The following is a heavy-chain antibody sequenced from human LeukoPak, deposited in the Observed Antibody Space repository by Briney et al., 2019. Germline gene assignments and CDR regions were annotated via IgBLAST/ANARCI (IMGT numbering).Heavy chain of an antibody. V-gene: IGHV3-23*01. D-gene: IGHD6-13*01. J-gene: IGHJ4*02. CDR3: AKRRSGGSSWYYFDY. CDR2: ISGSGGST. CDR1: GFTFSSYA. Sequence: PGGSLRLSCAASGFTFSSYAMSWVRQAPGKGLEWVSAISGSGGSTYYADSVKGRFTISRDNSKNTLYLQMNSLRAEDTAVYYCAKRRSGGSSWYYFDYWGQGTLVTVSS.